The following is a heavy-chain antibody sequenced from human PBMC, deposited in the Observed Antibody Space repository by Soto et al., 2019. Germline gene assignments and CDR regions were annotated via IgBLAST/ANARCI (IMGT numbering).Heavy chain of an antibody. D-gene: IGHD5-12*01. CDR3: ARDLGGYVHLWDKSNY. V-gene: IGHV3-30*04. Sequence: QVQLVESGGGVVQPGASLRLSCAASGFRFSGFAMHWVLQAPGKGLEWVAVISFDGSEKFYVDSVKGRFSISRDDFHSTVFLQMDSLRPEDTGVYYCARDLGGYVHLWDKSNYWGQGTLVNVSS. CDR2: ISFDGSEK. J-gene: IGHJ4*02. CDR1: GFRFSGFA.